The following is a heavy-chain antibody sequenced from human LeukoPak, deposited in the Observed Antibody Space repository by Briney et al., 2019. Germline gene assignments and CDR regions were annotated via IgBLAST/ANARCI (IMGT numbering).Heavy chain of an antibody. J-gene: IGHJ6*04. CDR2: IYYIGST. V-gene: IGHV4-59*01. D-gene: IGHD3-10*01. Sequence: SETLSLTCTVSGGSISSYYWSWIRQPPGKGLEWIGYIYYIGSTNYNPSLKSRVTISVDTSKNQFSLKLSSVTAADTAVHYCAREHRWFGELSLIQSGMDVWGKGTTVTVSS. CDR1: GGSISSYY. CDR3: AREHRWFGELSLIQSGMDV.